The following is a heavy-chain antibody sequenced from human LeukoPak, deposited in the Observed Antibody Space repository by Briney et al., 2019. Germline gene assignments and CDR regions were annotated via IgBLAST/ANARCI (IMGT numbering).Heavy chain of an antibody. V-gene: IGHV5-51*01. CDR2: IYPGDSDT. CDR1: GYSFTSYW. D-gene: IGHD6-19*01. CDR3: ARRGIAVAGTMDAFAI. J-gene: IGHJ3*02. Sequence: KVAFKGSGYSFTSYWIGWVRQMPGKGLEWMGIIYPGDSDTRYSPSFQGQVTISADKSISTAYLQWSSLKASDTAMYYCARRGIAVAGTMDAFAIWGQGTMVTVSS.